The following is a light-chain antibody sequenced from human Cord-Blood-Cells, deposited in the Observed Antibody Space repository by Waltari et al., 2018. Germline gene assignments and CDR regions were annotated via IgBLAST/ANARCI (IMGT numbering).Light chain of an antibody. CDR3: SSYAGSNNVV. CDR1: SSDVGGNTY. J-gene: IGLJ2*01. Sequence: QSALTQPPSASGSPGQSVTISCTGTSSDVGGNTYVSWYQQHPGKAPKLMIYEVSKRPPGVPDRFSGSKSGNTASLTVSGLQAEDEADYYCSSYAGSNNVVFGGGTKLTVL. V-gene: IGLV2-8*01. CDR2: EVS.